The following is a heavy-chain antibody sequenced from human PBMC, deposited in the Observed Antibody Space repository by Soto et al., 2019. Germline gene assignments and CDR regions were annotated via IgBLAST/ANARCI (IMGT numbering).Heavy chain of an antibody. V-gene: IGHV4-34*01. CDR1: GGSFSGYY. Sequence: SETLSLTCAVYGGSFSGYYWSWIRQPPGKGLEWIGEINHSGSTNYNPSLKSRVTISVDTSKNQFSLKLSSVTAADTAVYYCARGSRSSGYYSDAFDIWGQGTMVTVSS. CDR3: ARGSRSSGYYSDAFDI. J-gene: IGHJ3*02. D-gene: IGHD3-22*01. CDR2: INHSGST.